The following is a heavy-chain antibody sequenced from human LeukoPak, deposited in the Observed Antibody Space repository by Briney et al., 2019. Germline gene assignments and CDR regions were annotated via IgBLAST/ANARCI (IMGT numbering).Heavy chain of an antibody. CDR2: IYYTGST. D-gene: IGHD6-19*01. CDR1: GGSISSYY. Sequence: SSETLSLTCTVSGGSISSYYWSWIRQPPGKGLEWIGYIYYTGSTYYNPSLKSRVTISADTSKNQFSLRLSSVTAADTAVYYCAVGGAVAGTHDWGQGTLVTVSS. CDR3: AVGGAVAGTHD. J-gene: IGHJ4*02. V-gene: IGHV4-59*04.